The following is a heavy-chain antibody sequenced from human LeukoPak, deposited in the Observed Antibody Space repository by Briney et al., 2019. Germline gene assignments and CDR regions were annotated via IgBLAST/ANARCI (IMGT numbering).Heavy chain of an antibody. Sequence: GGSLRLSCAASGFILGDFDMSWVRQAPGKGLEWVSYFSTSGSYIHYADSVKGRFTISRDDAKNSLYLQLDSLTVEDTAVYFCARGNYDFAYDPWGQGTLVTVSS. D-gene: IGHD3-3*01. CDR3: ARGNYDFAYDP. CDR1: GFILGDFD. V-gene: IGHV3-21*01. CDR2: FSTSGSYI. J-gene: IGHJ5*02.